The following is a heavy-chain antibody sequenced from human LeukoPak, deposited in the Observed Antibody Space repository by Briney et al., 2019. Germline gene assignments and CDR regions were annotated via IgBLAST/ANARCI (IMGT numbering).Heavy chain of an antibody. CDR3: AKVLTGSQDY. CDR2: ISDDGTTQ. Sequence: GGSLRLSCAASAFTFRSFGMHWVRQTPGKGLQWVAFISDDGTTQYYSDSVKGRFTISRDSSKNTVYLHMKSLRAEDTAVYFCAKVLTGSQDYWGQGTLVTVTS. J-gene: IGHJ4*02. V-gene: IGHV3-30*18. CDR1: AFTFRSFG. D-gene: IGHD1-14*01.